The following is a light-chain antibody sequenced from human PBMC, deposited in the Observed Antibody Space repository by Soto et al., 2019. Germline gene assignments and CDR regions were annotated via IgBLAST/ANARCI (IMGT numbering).Light chain of an antibody. V-gene: IGKV3-15*01. CDR3: QQYDNWPPT. J-gene: IGKJ1*01. CDR1: QRVSSN. CDR2: GAS. Sequence: EIVLTQSPATLSVSPGERATLSCRASQRVSSNLAWYQQKPGQAPRLLIYGASTRASGIPARFSGSGSGTEFTLTISSLQFEDFEVYYCQQYDNWPPTFGQGTKVEIK.